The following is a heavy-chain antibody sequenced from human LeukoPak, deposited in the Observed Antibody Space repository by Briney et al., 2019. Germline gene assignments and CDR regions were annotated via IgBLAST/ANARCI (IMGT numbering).Heavy chain of an antibody. CDR1: GFTFSNYF. CDR3: AITVDCRATTDCYSYFHH. V-gene: IGHV3-74*03. CDR2: VSSDGTYS. D-gene: IGHD2-21*02. J-gene: IGHJ1*01. Sequence: GGSLRLSCAASGFTFSNYFMHWVRQAPGKGLVWVSRVSSDGTYSEYADSVKGRFSISRDNAKDTLYLQVNNLRAEDTAVYYCAITVDCRATTDCYSYFHHWGQGTLVTVSS.